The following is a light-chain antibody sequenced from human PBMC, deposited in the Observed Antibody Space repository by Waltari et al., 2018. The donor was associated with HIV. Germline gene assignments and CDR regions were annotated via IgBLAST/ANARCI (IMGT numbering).Light chain of an antibody. CDR3: QQSFSIPLT. Sequence: IQLTQSPSSLSASLGDSVTMTCRASQNISRSLNWYQQRPGKAPELLIYSANTVKSGVPSRFSGSGSGTDFTLTISNLQAEDFVSYYCQQSFSIPLTFGPGTKVDV. V-gene: IGKV1-39*01. CDR2: SAN. CDR1: QNISRS. J-gene: IGKJ3*01.